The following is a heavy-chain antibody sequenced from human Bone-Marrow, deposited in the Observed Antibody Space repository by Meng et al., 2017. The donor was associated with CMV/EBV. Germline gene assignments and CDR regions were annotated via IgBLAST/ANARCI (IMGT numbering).Heavy chain of an antibody. Sequence: YGGSLSGYYWNWIRQPPGKGLEWIGEINHTGSTNYNRSLRSRVSISVHTSNNDFSLKLTSLTAADTAVYYCARGRSSMIRGKYYFDSWGPGTLVTVSS. CDR1: GGSLSGYY. CDR3: ARGRSSMIRGKYYFDS. V-gene: IGHV4-34*01. CDR2: INHTGST. D-gene: IGHD3-10*01. J-gene: IGHJ4*02.